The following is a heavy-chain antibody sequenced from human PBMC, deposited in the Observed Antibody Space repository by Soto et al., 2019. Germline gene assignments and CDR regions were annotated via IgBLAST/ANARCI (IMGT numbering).Heavy chain of an antibody. J-gene: IGHJ4*02. CDR3: ARARGARYFDY. D-gene: IGHD2-15*01. CDR2: IYYSGSP. V-gene: IGHV4-30-4*01. Sequence: QVQLHESGPGLVKPSQTLSLTCTVPGGSISSGDYYWSWIRQPPGKGLEWIRYIYYSGSPYYKPYRKSNVTISVDTCENQFSLKLSCVTSADTAVYYCARARGARYFDYWGQGTLVTVSS. CDR1: GGSISSGDYY.